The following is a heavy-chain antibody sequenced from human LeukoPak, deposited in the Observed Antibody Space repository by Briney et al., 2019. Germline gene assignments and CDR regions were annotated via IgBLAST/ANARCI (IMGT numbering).Heavy chain of an antibody. J-gene: IGHJ3*02. CDR1: GGSFSGYY. CDR2: INHGGST. CDR3: ARGWAFDI. V-gene: IGHV4-34*01. Sequence: SETLSLTCAVYGGSFSGYYWSWIRQPPGKGLEWIGEINHGGSTNYNPSLKSRVTISVNTSKNQFSLKLSSVTAADTAVYYCARGWAFDIWGQGTMVTVSS.